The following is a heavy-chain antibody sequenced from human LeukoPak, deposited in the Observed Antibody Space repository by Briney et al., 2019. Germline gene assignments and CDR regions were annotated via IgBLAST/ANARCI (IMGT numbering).Heavy chain of an antibody. CDR2: INPSGGST. CDR1: GYTLTSYY. Sequence: ASVKVSCKASGYTLTSYYMHWVRQAPGQGLEWMGIINPSGGSTSYSQKFQGRVTMNRDTSTSTVYMELSSLRSEDTAVYYYSRDRGSSGFDAFDSWRQGTMVIVSS. CDR3: SRDRGSSGFDAFDS. V-gene: IGHV1-46*01. D-gene: IGHD3-22*01. J-gene: IGHJ3*02.